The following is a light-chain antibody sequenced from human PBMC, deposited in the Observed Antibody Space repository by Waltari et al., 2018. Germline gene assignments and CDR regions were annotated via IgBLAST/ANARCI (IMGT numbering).Light chain of an antibody. CDR1: QSVLYSSNNKNY. V-gene: IGKV4-1*01. J-gene: IGKJ2*01. Sequence: DIVMTQSPDSLAVSLGERATINCKSSQSVLYSSNNKNYLAWHQQKPGQPPKLLLDWASTRESGVPDRFSGSGSGTDFTLTISTLQAEDVAIYYCQQYYSTPYTFGQGTKLEIK. CDR3: QQYYSTPYT. CDR2: WAS.